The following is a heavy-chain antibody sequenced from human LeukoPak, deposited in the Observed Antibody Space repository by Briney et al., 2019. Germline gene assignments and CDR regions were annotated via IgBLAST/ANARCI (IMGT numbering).Heavy chain of an antibody. CDR1: GFTFTSSA. CDR2: IVVGSGNT. CDR3: AAVGYSGGFSPHDAFDI. J-gene: IGHJ3*02. V-gene: IGHV1-58*02. Sequence: SVKVSCKPSGFTFTSSAMQWVRQARGQRLEWIGWIVVGSGNTNYAQKFQERVTITRDMSTSTAYMELSSLRSEDTAVYYCAAVGYSGGFSPHDAFDIWGQGTVVTVSS. D-gene: IGHD1-26*01.